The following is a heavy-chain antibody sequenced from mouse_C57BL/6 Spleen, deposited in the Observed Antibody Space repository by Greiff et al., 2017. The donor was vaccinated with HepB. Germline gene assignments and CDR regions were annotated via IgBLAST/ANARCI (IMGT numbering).Heavy chain of an antibody. V-gene: IGHV1-69*01. D-gene: IGHD2-4*01. CDR1: GYTFTSYW. CDR3: ARRDDYGGGFAY. CDR2: IDPSDSYT. J-gene: IGHJ3*01. Sequence: QVQLQQPGAELVMPGASVKLSGKASGYTFTSYWMHWVKQRPGQGLEWIGEIDPSDSYTNYNQKFKGKSTLTVDKSSSTAYMQLSSLTSEDSAVYYCARRDDYGGGFAYWGQGTLVTVSA.